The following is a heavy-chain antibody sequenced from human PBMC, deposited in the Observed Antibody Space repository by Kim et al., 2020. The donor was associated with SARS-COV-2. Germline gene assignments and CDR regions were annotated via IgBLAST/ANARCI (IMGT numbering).Heavy chain of an antibody. CDR3: ARSRSSPVYFDY. D-gene: IGHD1-26*01. J-gene: IGHJ4*02. Sequence: GESLKISCAASGFTFSDYYMSWIRQAPGKGLEWVSYISSSSSYTNYADSVKGRFTISRDNAKNSLYLQMNSLRAEDTAVYYCARSRSSPVYFDYWGQGTL. CDR2: ISSSSSYT. CDR1: GFTFSDYY. V-gene: IGHV3-11*06.